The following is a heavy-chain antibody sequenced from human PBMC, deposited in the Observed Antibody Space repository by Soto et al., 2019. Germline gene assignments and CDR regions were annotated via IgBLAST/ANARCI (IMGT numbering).Heavy chain of an antibody. J-gene: IGHJ5*02. V-gene: IGHV3-11*01. CDR3: ARCGFMATTVPA. Sequence: GSQRLFWAASGFSLSEYYIIWIRQAPGKGLEWVSYITDSGTTYYADSVKGRFTISRDNAKNSLYLKMNSLRAEDPAVYLCARCGFMATTVPAWSQGTLVP. D-gene: IGHD5-12*01. CDR1: GFSLSEYY. CDR2: ITDSGTT.